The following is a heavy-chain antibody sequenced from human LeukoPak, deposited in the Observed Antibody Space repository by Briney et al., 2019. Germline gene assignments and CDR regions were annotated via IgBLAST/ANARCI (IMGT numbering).Heavy chain of an antibody. J-gene: IGHJ6*02. CDR2: ISSDGSST. Sequence: PGGSLRLSCAASGFSFSTYWMHWVRQAPGKGLVWVSRISSDGSSTTYADSVQGRFTISRDNAKNTLYLQMNSLRAEDTAVYYCAKDTYPRISYYYYGMDVWGQGTTVTVSS. D-gene: IGHD2/OR15-2a*01. CDR3: AKDTYPRISYYYYGMDV. V-gene: IGHV3-74*01. CDR1: GFSFSTYW.